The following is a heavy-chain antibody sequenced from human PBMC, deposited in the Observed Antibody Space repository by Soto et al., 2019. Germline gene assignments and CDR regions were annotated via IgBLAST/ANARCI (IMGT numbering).Heavy chain of an antibody. Sequence: SETLSLTCTASGGSISSGDYYWSWIRQPPGKGLEWIGYIYYSGSTNYNPSLKSRVTISVDTSKNQFSLKLSSVTAADTAVYYCARHAVVAAINYNWFDPWGQGTLVTVSS. V-gene: IGHV4-30-4*01. CDR1: GGSISSGDYY. CDR2: IYYSGST. CDR3: ARHAVVAAINYNWFDP. D-gene: IGHD2-15*01. J-gene: IGHJ5*02.